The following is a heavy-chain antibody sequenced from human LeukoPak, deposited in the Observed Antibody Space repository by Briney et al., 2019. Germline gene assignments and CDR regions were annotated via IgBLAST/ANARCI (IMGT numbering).Heavy chain of an antibody. CDR2: ISGSGDT. D-gene: IGHD5-24*01. J-gene: IGHJ4*02. CDR3: ATDRVPPRDGYKLGGFDY. CDR1: GFTFNSYA. V-gene: IGHV3-23*01. Sequence: QSGGSLRLSCAASGFTFNSYAMSWVRQAPGKGLEWVSSISGSGDTHYADSVEGRFTISRDNSKNTLFLQMSSLRGEDTAVYYCATDRVPPRDGYKLGGFDYWGQGTLVTVSS.